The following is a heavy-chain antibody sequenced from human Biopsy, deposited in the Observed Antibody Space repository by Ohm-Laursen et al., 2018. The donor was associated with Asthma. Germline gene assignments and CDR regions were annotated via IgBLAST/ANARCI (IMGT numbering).Heavy chain of an antibody. CDR2: INSVFGTT. CDR1: GGTFNTYV. V-gene: IGHV1-69*13. CDR3: ARKAGSCISRTCYSLDF. J-gene: IGHJ4*02. Sequence: SVKVSCKSLGGTFNTYVIGWVRQAPGQGLEWMGGINSVFGTTTYSQKFQDKVTITADDSTSTVYMELSSLRSEDTAVYYCARKAGSCISRTCYSLDFWGQGTLVTVSS. D-gene: IGHD2-2*01.